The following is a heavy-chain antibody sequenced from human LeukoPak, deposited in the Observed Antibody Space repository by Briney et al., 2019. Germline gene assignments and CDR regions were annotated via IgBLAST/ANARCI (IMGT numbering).Heavy chain of an antibody. CDR1: GGSFSGYY. V-gene: IGHV4-34*01. CDR3: ATDTAMATPLFDY. J-gene: IGHJ4*02. D-gene: IGHD5-18*01. Sequence: RTSETLSLTCAVYGGSFSGYYWSWIRQPPGKGLEWIGEINHSGSTNYNPSLKSRVTISVDTSKNQFSLKLSSVTAADTAVYYCATDTAMATPLFDYWGQGTLVTVSS. CDR2: INHSGST.